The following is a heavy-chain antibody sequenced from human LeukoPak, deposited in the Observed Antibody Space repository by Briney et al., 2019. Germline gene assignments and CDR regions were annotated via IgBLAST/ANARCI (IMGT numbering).Heavy chain of an antibody. CDR1: GGSFSGYY. CDR2: INHSGST. D-gene: IGHD2-2*01. Sequence: PSETLSLTCAVYGGSFSGYYWSWIRQPPGKGLEWIGEINHSGSTNYNPSLKSRVTISVDTSNNQFSLKLSSVTAADTAVYYCARGAYCSSTSCYGGLYYYYYMDVWGKGTTVTISS. CDR3: ARGAYCSSTSCYGGLYYYYYMDV. J-gene: IGHJ6*03. V-gene: IGHV4-34*01.